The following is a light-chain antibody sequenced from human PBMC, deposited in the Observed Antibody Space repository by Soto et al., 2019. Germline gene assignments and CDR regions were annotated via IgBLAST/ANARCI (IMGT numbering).Light chain of an antibody. Sequence: QSALTQPASVSGSPGQSITISCTGASSDVGGYNSVSWYQQNPGKAPKLMIYDVTNRPSGVSNRFSGSKSGNTASLTVSGLQAEDEADYYCSSYTSRGTLIFGGGTKVTVL. V-gene: IGLV2-14*01. J-gene: IGLJ2*01. CDR1: SSDVGGYNS. CDR3: SSYTSRGTLI. CDR2: DVT.